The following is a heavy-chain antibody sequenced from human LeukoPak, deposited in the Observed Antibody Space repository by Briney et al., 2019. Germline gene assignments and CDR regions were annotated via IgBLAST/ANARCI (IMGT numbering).Heavy chain of an antibody. Sequence: SETLSLTCSVSGGSINNYYWNWIRQPAGKRLEWIGRYHSSGSIYYNPSLKSRVTMSVDTSKNQFSLKLSSVAAADTAMFYCARGINQYYFDSWGQGTLVTVSS. V-gene: IGHV4-4*07. CDR1: GGSINNYY. CDR3: ARGINQYYFDS. D-gene: IGHD1-14*01. J-gene: IGHJ4*02. CDR2: YHSSGSI.